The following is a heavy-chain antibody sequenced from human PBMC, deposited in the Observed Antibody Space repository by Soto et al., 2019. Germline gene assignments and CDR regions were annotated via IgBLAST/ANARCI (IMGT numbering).Heavy chain of an antibody. V-gene: IGHV4-39*01. CDR1: GGSISSSSYY. J-gene: IGHJ4*02. CDR2: IYYSGST. D-gene: IGHD6-6*01. Sequence: SETLSLTCTVSGGSISSSSYYWGWIRQPPGKGLEWIGSIYYSGSTYYNPSLKSRVTISVDTSKNQFSLKLSSVTAADTAVYYCARHGIAARVGSFDYWGQGTLVTVSS. CDR3: ARHGIAARVGSFDY.